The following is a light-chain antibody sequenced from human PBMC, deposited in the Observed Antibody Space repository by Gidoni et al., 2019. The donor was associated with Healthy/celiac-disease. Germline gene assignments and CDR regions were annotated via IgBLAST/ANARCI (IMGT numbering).Light chain of an antibody. CDR1: SSDVGGYNY. CDR3: SSYAGSNSWV. J-gene: IGLJ3*02. V-gene: IGLV2-8*01. Sequence: QSALTQPPSASGSPGQSVPISCTGTSSDVGGYNYVSRYQQYPGKAPKLMIYEVSKRPSGVPDRFSGSKSGNTASLTVSGLQAEDEADYYCSSYAGSNSWVFGGGTKLTVL. CDR2: EVS.